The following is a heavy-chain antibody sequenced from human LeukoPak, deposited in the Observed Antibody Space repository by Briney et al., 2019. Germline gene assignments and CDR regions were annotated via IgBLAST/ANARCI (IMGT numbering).Heavy chain of an antibody. CDR3: AKVGIRISLIVVVFTTADDWYFDL. Sequence: GGSLRLSCAASGFTFSNYAMRWVRQAPGKGLEWVSGISGSGGSTYYADSVKGRLTISRDNSKNTLYLHMDSLRAEDTAVYYCAKVGIRISLIVVVFTTADDWYFDLWGRGTLVTVSS. CDR1: GFTFSNYA. J-gene: IGHJ2*01. D-gene: IGHD3-22*01. V-gene: IGHV3-23*01. CDR2: ISGSGGST.